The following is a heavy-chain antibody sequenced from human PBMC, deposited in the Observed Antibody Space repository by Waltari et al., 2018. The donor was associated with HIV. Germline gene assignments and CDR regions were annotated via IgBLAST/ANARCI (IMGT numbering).Heavy chain of an antibody. D-gene: IGHD3-3*02. CDR3: VREEDFGTIFLNYYYGMDV. CDR1: GFTFSRHG. V-gene: IGHV3-7*01. CDR2: IKGDGSER. J-gene: IGHJ6*02. Sequence: VESGGGFVQPGGSLRLSCAASGFTFSRHGMSWVRQAPGKGLEWVANIKGDGSERNYVDSVKGRFTISRDNAKNSVYLQMKSLRVEDTAVYFCVREEDFGTIFLNYYYGMDVWGRGTSVTVSS.